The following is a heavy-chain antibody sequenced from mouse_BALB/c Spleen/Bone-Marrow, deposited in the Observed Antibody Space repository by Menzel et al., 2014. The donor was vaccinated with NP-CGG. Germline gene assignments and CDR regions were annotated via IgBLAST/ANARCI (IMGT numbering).Heavy chain of an antibody. D-gene: IGHD2-2*01. CDR1: GFSIKDTY. CDR3: ASYVYGYYFDY. J-gene: IGHJ2*01. Sequence: VQLQQPGAELVKPGASVKLSCTASGFSIKDTYMHWVRQRPEQGLEWIGRIDPANGNTKYDPKFQGMASITADTSSNTAYLQLSSLTSEDTAVYYCASYVYGYYFDYWGQGTTLTVSS. V-gene: IGHV14-3*02. CDR2: IDPANGNT.